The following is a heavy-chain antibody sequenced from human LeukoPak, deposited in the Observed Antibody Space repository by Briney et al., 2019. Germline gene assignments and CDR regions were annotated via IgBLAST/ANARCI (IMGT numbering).Heavy chain of an antibody. V-gene: IGHV4-59*01. CDR2: IYDSGYT. Sequence: SETLSLTCTVSGGSISSYYWSWIRQPPGKGLKWIGNIYDSGYTTYSPSLRSRVTISVDTSKNQFSLKLSSVTAADTAVYYCARETSQKGAHYMDVWGKGTTITIS. CDR1: GGSISSYY. D-gene: IGHD3-16*01. CDR3: ARETSQKGAHYMDV. J-gene: IGHJ6*03.